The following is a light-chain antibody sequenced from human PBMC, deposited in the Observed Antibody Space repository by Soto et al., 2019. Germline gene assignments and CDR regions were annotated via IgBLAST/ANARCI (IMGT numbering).Light chain of an antibody. CDR1: QGVSRK. J-gene: IGKJ5*01. CDR3: QQYNSWPSIT. V-gene: IGKV3-15*01. Sequence: DIVMTQSPATPSGAPGERVPFSWRASQGVSRKLAWYQHKPGQAPRLLISGASTGATGIPARFSGSGSGTELTLTISSLQSEDFAVYYCQQYNSWPSITFGQGTRLEIK. CDR2: GAS.